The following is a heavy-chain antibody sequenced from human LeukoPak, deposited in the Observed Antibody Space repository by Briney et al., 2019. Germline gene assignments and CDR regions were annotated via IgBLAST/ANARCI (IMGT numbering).Heavy chain of an antibody. J-gene: IGHJ5*02. V-gene: IGHV3-48*01. D-gene: IGHD1-26*01. Sequence: PGGSLRLSCAASGFTFSGYSMNWVRQAPGKGLEWVSYISSSSSTIYYADSVKGRFTISRDNAKNSLYLQMNSLRAEDTAVYYCARGVGATKSDWFDPWGQGTLVTVSS. CDR3: ARGVGATKSDWFDP. CDR2: ISSSSSTI. CDR1: GFTFSGYS.